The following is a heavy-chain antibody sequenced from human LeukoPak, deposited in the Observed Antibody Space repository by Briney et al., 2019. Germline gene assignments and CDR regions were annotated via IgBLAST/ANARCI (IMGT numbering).Heavy chain of an antibody. J-gene: IGHJ4*02. Sequence: GGSLRLSCAASGFTFSSYSMNWVRQAPGKGLEWVSYISSSSSTIYYADSVKGRFTISRDNSKNTLYLQMNSLRAEDTAVYYCAKLGGVVGATGFDYWGQGTLVTVSS. CDR2: ISSSSSTI. D-gene: IGHD1-26*01. CDR1: GFTFSSYS. CDR3: AKLGGVVGATGFDY. V-gene: IGHV3-48*01.